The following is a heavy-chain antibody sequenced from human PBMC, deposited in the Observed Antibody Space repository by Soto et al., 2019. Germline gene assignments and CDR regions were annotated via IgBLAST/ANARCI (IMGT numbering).Heavy chain of an antibody. CDR2: ISWDGGST. D-gene: IGHD5-12*01. J-gene: IGHJ6*02. CDR1: GFTFDDYT. V-gene: IGHV3-43*01. Sequence: PGGSLRLSCTASGFTFDDYTMHWVRQAPGKGLEWVSLISWDGGSTYYADSVKGRFTISRDNSKNSLYLQMNSLRTEDTALYYCAKDNVAMGLCYYYGMYVWGQGTTVTVSS. CDR3: AKDNVAMGLCYYYGMYV.